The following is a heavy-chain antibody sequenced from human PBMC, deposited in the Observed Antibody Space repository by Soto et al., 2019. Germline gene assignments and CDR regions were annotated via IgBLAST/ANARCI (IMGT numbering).Heavy chain of an antibody. CDR2: FDPEAGET. CDR1: GYTLTELS. V-gene: IGHV1-24*01. CDR3: ATVLSSAAAAGWFDP. J-gene: IGHJ5*02. D-gene: IGHD6-13*01. Sequence: ASVQVSCKVSGYTLTELSMHWVGQAPGEGLEWMGGFDPEAGETIYAQKFQGRVTMTEDTSTDTAYMELSSLRSEDTAVYYCATVLSSAAAAGWFDPWGQGTLVTVSS.